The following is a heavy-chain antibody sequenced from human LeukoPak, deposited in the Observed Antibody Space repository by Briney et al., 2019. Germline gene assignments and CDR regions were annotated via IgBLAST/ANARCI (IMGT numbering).Heavy chain of an antibody. J-gene: IGHJ5*02. CDR3: ARGAARGVSIAAAGHDFDP. CDR1: GYTFTSYA. D-gene: IGHD6-13*01. V-gene: IGHV7-4-1*02. Sequence: ASVKVSCKASGYTFTSYAMNWVRQAPGQGLEWMGWINTNTGNPTYAQGFTGRFVFSLDTSVSTAYLQISSLKAEDTAVYYCARGAARGVSIAAAGHDFDPWGQGTLVTVSS. CDR2: INTNTGNP.